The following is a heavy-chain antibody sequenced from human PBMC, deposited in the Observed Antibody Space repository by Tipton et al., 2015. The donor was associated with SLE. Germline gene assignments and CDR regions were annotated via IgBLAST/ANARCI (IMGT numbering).Heavy chain of an antibody. CDR3: ARDQARRWEPYYYYYGMDV. J-gene: IGHJ6*02. V-gene: IGHV4-30-4*08. CDR2: IYYSENT. CDR1: GGSISDGDYY. D-gene: IGHD1-26*01. Sequence: TLSLTCTVSGGSISDGDYYWTWIRQPPGKGLEWIGSIYYSENTYYNPSLKSRVTISVDTSKNQFSLKLSSVTAADTAVYYCARDQARRWEPYYYYYGMDVWGQGTTVTVSS.